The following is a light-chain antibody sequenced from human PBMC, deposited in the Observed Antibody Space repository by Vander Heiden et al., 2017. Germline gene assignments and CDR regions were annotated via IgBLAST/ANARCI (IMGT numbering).Light chain of an antibody. CDR1: NIGSKS. CDR3: QVWDSSSDHVV. J-gene: IGLJ2*01. CDR2: DDS. Sequence: SSVLTQPPSLSVAPGQTARITCGGNNIGSKSVHWYQQKPGQAPVLVVYDDSDRPSGILERFSGSNSGNTATLTISRVEAGDEADYYCQVWDSSSDHVVFGGGTKLTVL. V-gene: IGLV3-21*02.